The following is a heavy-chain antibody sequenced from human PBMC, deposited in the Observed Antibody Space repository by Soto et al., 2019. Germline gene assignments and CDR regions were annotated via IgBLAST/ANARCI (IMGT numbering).Heavy chain of an antibody. J-gene: IGHJ6*03. CDR1: GFTFDNYA. D-gene: IGHD4-4*01. V-gene: IGHV3-9*01. Sequence: EVQLVESGGGLVQLGRSLRLSCAASGFTFDNYAMHWVRQAPGKGLEWVSGISWNSGNIGYADSVKGRFTISRDNAKNSLYLQMNSLRAEDTALYYCAKGPYSNYYYHYMDVWGKGTTVTVSS. CDR2: ISWNSGNI. CDR3: AKGPYSNYYYHYMDV.